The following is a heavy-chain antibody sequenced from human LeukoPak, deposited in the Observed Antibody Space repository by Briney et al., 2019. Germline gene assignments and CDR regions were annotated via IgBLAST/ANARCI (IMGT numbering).Heavy chain of an antibody. CDR2: INSDGSST. V-gene: IGHV3-74*01. CDR1: GFTSSSYW. D-gene: IGHD3-3*01. CDR3: AREHYDFWSGYSKSNDY. Sequence: PGGSLRLSCAASGFTSSSYWMHWVRQAPGKGLVWVSRINSDGSSTSYADSVKGRFTISRDNAKNTLYLQMNSLRAEDTAVYYCAREHYDFWSGYSKSNDYWGQGTLVTVSS. J-gene: IGHJ4*02.